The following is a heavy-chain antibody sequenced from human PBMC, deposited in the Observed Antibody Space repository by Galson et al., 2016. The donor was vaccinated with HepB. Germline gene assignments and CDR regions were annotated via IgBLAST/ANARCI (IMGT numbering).Heavy chain of an antibody. CDR2: ISCSSAYV. Sequence: SLRLSCAASGFSISTYTMNWVRQAPGKGLEWISYISCSSAYVDYADSVKGRFTISRENAKNSLYLQMNSLRAEDTAVYYCARDRSRFSSGYYTGARDVFAIWGQGTVVTVSS. V-gene: IGHV3-21*01. J-gene: IGHJ3*02. CDR1: GFSISTYT. CDR3: ARDRSRFSSGYYTGARDVFAI. D-gene: IGHD3-3*01.